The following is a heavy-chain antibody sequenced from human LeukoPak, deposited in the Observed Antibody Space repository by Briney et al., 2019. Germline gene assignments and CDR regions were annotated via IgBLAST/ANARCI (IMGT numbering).Heavy chain of an antibody. V-gene: IGHV4-4*07. CDR1: GGSLYSYY. J-gene: IGHJ6*03. D-gene: IGHD3-22*01. CDR2: LYPGVST. Sequence: SETLSLTCTVSGGSLYSYYWSWVRQTAGKGLEWIGRLYPGVSTNYNPSPKSRVTMSVDTSKNQFALKLSAVTAADTAVYYCARLKFYDSTGYSPGHYMDVWGKGTTVTVSS. CDR3: ARLKFYDSTGYSPGHYMDV.